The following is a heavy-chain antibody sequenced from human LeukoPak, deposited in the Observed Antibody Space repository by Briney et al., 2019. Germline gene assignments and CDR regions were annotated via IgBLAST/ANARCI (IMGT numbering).Heavy chain of an antibody. D-gene: IGHD3-10*01. CDR1: GFTFSNCA. J-gene: IGHJ3*02. V-gene: IGHV3-23*01. CDR2: IDGSATDT. Sequence: GGSLRLSCAASGFTFSNCAMTWVRQAPGKGLEWVSSIDGSATDTYYADSVKGRFTISRDNSRNTQYLQMNSLRAEDTAVYYCAKDFYGSGSYYTVAFDIWGQGTVVTVS. CDR3: AKDFYGSGSYYTVAFDI.